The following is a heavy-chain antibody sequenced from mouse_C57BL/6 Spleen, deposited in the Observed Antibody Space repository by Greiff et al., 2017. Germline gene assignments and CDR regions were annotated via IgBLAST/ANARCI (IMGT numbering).Heavy chain of an antibody. CDR1: GYTFTSYW. CDR2: IHPNSGST. J-gene: IGHJ3*01. Sequence: QVQLQQSGAELVKPGASVKLSCKASGYTFTSYWMHWVKQRPGQGLEWIGMIHPNSGSTNYNEKFKSKATLTVDKSSSTAYMQLSSLTSEDSAVYYCARGDSNGFFAYWGQGTLVTVSA. D-gene: IGHD2-5*01. V-gene: IGHV1-64*01. CDR3: ARGDSNGFFAY.